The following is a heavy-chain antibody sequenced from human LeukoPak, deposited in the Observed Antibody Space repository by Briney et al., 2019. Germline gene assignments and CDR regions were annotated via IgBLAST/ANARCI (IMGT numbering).Heavy chain of an antibody. Sequence: SVKVSCKASGGTFTYYSITWVRQAPGQGLEWMGGIIPIFGTANYAQKFQGRVTITADESTSTAYMELSSLRSEDTAVYYCARDHRDIVVVPAAVKYYYYYMDVWGKGTTVTVSS. CDR3: ARDHRDIVVVPAAVKYYYYYMDV. D-gene: IGHD2-2*01. CDR2: IIPIFGTA. V-gene: IGHV1-69*13. J-gene: IGHJ6*03. CDR1: GGTFTYYS.